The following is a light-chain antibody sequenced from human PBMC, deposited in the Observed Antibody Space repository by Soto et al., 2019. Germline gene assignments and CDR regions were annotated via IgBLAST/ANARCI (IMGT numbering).Light chain of an antibody. CDR3: QQIFDTLSFT. CDR1: QSIRSY. J-gene: IGKJ4*01. V-gene: IGKV1-39*01. Sequence: DIQMTQSPSFLSASAGDRVSITCRASQSIRSYLNWYQQKPGKAPKLLIYAASTLQSGVPSRFSGSGSGTDFTLTISSLQPEDFATYICQQIFDTLSFTFGGWTKVEMK. CDR2: AAS.